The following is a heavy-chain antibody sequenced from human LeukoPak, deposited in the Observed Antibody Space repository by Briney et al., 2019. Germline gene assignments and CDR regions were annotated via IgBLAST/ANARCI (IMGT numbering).Heavy chain of an antibody. V-gene: IGHV3-23*01. CDR3: AKEGGYSSTWY. CDR1: GFTFSSYW. D-gene: IGHD6-13*01. Sequence: GGSLRLSCVASGFTFSSYWMHWVRQDPRKGLVWVSGIRSSGGNTYYADSVKGRFTISRDNHKNTLHLQMNSLRAEDTAIYYCAKEGGYSSTWYWGQGTLVTVSS. CDR2: IRSSGGNT. J-gene: IGHJ4*02.